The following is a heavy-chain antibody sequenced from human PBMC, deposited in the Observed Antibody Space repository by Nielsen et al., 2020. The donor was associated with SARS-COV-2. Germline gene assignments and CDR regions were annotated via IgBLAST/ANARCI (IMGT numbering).Heavy chain of an antibody. Sequence: ASVQVSCKASGYTFTDYYIHWVRQAPGQGLEWMGRINTYSGGTNYAQKFQGTVTMTWATSISTAYIELSRLRSDDTAVYYCTRELNVGMAIIGAFDIWGQGTMVTVSS. CDR1: GYTFTDYY. V-gene: IGHV1-2*06. CDR2: INTYSGGT. CDR3: TRELNVGMAIIGAFDI. D-gene: IGHD5-24*01. J-gene: IGHJ3*02.